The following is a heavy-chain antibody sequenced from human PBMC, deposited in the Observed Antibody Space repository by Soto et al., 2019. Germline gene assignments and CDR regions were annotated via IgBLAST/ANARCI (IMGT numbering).Heavy chain of an antibody. V-gene: IGHV4-31*03. J-gene: IGHJ4*02. CDR3: ARNKPKQLACFDY. CDR2: IYYSGST. CDR1: GGSISSGGYY. D-gene: IGHD6-13*01. Sequence: SETLSLTCTVSGGSISSGGYYWSWIRQHPGKGLEWIGYIYYSGSTYYNPSLKSRVTISVDTSKNQFSLKLSSVTAADTAVYYCARNKPKQLACFDYWGQGTLVTVSS.